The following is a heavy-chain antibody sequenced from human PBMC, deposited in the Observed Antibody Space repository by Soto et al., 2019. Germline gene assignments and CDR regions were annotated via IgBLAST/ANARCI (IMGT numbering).Heavy chain of an antibody. D-gene: IGHD1-26*01. CDR3: AKTRAGGATAYYYYYYGMDV. Sequence: EVQLVESGGGLVKPGGSLRLSCAASGFTFSSYSMNWVRQAPGKGLEWVSSISSSSSYIYYADSVKGRFTISRDNAKNSLYLQMNSLRAEDTAVYYCAKTRAGGATAYYYYYYGMDVWGQGTTVTVCS. CDR1: GFTFSSYS. V-gene: IGHV3-21*01. CDR2: ISSSSSYI. J-gene: IGHJ6*02.